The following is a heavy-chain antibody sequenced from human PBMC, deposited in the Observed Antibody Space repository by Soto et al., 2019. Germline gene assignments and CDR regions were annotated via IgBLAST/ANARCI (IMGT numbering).Heavy chain of an antibody. V-gene: IGHV3-48*02. CDR1: GFTFSTYS. CDR2: ISSSSGTI. Sequence: EVQLGESGGGLVQRGGSLRLSWAASGFTFSTYSMNWVRQAPGKGLEWDSYISSSSGTIFYAHSVRGRFTISRDNAKNSLYLQMNSLRDEDTAVYYCAREYQSHFDDWGQGTLVTVAS. D-gene: IGHD2-2*01. J-gene: IGHJ4*02. CDR3: AREYQSHFDD.